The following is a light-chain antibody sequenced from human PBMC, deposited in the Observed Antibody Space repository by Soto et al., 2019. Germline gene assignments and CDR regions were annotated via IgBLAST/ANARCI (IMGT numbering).Light chain of an antibody. V-gene: IGLV3-1*01. CDR2: QHS. CDR1: KLGDKY. CDR3: PAWDSHTDVV. Sequence: SYELTQPPSVSVSPGQTASITCSGDKLGDKYTCWYQQKPGQSPVLVIYQHSQRPSGIPERFSGSNSGNTATLTISGTQAMDEADYYCPAWDSHTDVVFGGGTKLTVL. J-gene: IGLJ2*01.